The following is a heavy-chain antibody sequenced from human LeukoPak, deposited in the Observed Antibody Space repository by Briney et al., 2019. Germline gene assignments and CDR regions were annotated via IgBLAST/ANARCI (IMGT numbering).Heavy chain of an antibody. CDR1: GFTFTSSA. Sequence: ASVKVSCKASGFTFTSSAMQWVRQARGQRLEWIGWIVVGSGNTNYAQKFQERVTITRDMSTSTAYMELSSLRSEDTAVYYCAASGTVTHYYYGMDVWGQGTTVTVSS. CDR3: AASGTVTHYYYGMDV. J-gene: IGHJ6*02. D-gene: IGHD4-17*01. CDR2: IVVGSGNT. V-gene: IGHV1-58*02.